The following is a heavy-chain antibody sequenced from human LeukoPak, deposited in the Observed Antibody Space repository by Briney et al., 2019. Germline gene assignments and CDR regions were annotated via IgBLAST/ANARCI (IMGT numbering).Heavy chain of an antibody. Sequence: GGSLRLSCAASGFTFSSYSMNWVRQAPGKGLEWVSSISSSSSYIYYADSVKGRVTISRDNSKNTLFLQMNSLRAEDTALYYCAKIAGGDYDFWSGSWDYWGQGTLVTVSS. CDR2: ISSSSSYI. D-gene: IGHD3-3*01. J-gene: IGHJ4*02. CDR3: AKIAGGDYDFWSGSWDY. V-gene: IGHV3-21*04. CDR1: GFTFSSYS.